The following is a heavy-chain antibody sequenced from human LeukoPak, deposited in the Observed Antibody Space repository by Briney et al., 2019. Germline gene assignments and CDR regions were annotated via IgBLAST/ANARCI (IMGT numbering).Heavy chain of an antibody. J-gene: IGHJ3*02. CDR2: IIPILGTA. CDR1: GGTFSSYA. V-gene: IGHV1-69*11. Sequence: SVKVSCKASGGTFSSYAISWVRQAPGQGLEWMGRIIPILGTANYAQKFQGRVTITTDESTSTAYMELSSLRSEDTAVYYCARAGGSYYGGAFDIWGQGTMVTVSS. D-gene: IGHD1-26*01. CDR3: ARAGGSYYGGAFDI.